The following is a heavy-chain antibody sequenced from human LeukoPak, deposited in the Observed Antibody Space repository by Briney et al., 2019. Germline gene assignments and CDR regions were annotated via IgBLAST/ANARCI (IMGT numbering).Heavy chain of an antibody. V-gene: IGHV4-4*02. J-gene: IGHJ5*02. CDR2: IYHSGST. CDR3: ARVLGSGSYYNWFDP. Sequence: SETLSLTCAVSGGSISSSNWWSWVRQPPGKGLEWIGEIYHSGSTNYNPSLKSRVTISVDTSKNQFSLKLSSVTAADTAVYYCARVLGSGSYYNWFDPWGQGTLVTVSS. CDR1: GGSISSSNW. D-gene: IGHD3-10*01.